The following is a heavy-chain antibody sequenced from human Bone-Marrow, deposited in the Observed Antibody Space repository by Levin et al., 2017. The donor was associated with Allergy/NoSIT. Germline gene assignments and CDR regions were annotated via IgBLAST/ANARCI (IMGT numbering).Heavy chain of an antibody. V-gene: IGHV1-18*01. J-gene: IGHJ5*02. CDR1: GYAFNTYG. CDR3: ARDTSAYCSSSSCYRRAWFDP. D-gene: IGHD2-2*01. Sequence: ASVKVSCKASGYAFNTYGINWLRQAPGQGLEWLGWISTFGADTKYAQKVQGRVTMTTDTSTSTAYMELWNLRSEDTAVYYCARDTSAYCSSSSCYRRAWFDPWGQGTLVTVSS. CDR2: ISTFGADT.